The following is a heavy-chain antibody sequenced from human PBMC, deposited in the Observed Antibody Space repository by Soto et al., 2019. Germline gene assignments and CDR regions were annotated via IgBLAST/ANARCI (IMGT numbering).Heavy chain of an antibody. D-gene: IGHD1-26*01. J-gene: IGHJ6*02. CDR1: GGSISSTTYY. V-gene: IGHV4-39*01. Sequence: QLQLQESGPGLVKPSETLSLTCTVSGGSISSTTYYWGWIRQPPGKGLEWIGSIYYSGSTYYNPSLKSRVTISVDTSKHQFSLKLSSVTAADTAVYYCARPEISGSYAYYGMDVWGQGTTVTVSS. CDR2: IYYSGST. CDR3: ARPEISGSYAYYGMDV.